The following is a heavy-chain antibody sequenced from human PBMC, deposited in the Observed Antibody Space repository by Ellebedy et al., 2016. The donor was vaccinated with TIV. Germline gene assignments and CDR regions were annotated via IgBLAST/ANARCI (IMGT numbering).Heavy chain of an antibody. J-gene: IGHJ6*02. CDR2: ISSSTTYT. CDR1: GFTFSDYY. Sequence: PGGSLRLSCAASGFTFSDYYMSWIRQAPGKGLEWISYISSSTTYTNYADSVKGRFTISRDNATNSLYLRMNSLRAEDTAVYYCARDGVYSSQREVGMDGMDVWGQGTTVTVSS. CDR3: ARDGVYSSQREVGMDGMDV. V-gene: IGHV3-11*05. D-gene: IGHD6-13*01.